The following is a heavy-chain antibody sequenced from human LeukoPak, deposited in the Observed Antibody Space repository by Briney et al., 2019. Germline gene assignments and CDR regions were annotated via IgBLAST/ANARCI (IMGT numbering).Heavy chain of an antibody. Sequence: SETLSLTCTVSGGSISSYYWSWIRQPPGKGLEWIGYIYYSGSTYYNPSLKSRVTISVDTSKNQFSLKLSSVTAADTAVYYCAIIAARPHFLDYWGQGTLVTVSS. CDR2: IYYSGST. J-gene: IGHJ4*02. V-gene: IGHV4-59*04. CDR1: GGSISSYY. CDR3: AIIAARPHFLDY. D-gene: IGHD6-6*01.